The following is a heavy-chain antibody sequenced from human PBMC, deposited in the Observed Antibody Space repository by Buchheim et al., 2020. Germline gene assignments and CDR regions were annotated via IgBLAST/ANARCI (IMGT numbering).Heavy chain of an antibody. J-gene: IGHJ2*01. V-gene: IGHV3-30*04. CDR2: ISYDGSNK. D-gene: IGHD5-24*01. Sequence: QVQLVESGGGVVQPGRSLRLSCAASGFTFSSYGMHWVRQAPGKGREWVAVISYDGSNKYYADSVKGRFTISRDNFENTLYLQMNSLRAEDTAVYYCARDGREMATITDWYFDLWGRGTL. CDR3: ARDGREMATITDWYFDL. CDR1: GFTFSSYG.